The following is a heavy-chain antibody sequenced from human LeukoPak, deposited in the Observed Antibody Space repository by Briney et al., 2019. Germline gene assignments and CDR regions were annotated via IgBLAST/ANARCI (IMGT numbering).Heavy chain of an antibody. D-gene: IGHD2-2*02. Sequence: SVKVSCKASGGTFSSYAISWVRQVPGQGLEWMGGIIPIFGTANYAQKFQGRVTITTDESTSTAYMELSSLRSEDTAVYYCARGPDYTLTTFYYYYYTDVWGKGTTVTVSS. CDR3: ARGPDYTLTTFYYYYYTDV. CDR1: GGTFSSYA. V-gene: IGHV1-69*05. J-gene: IGHJ6*03. CDR2: IIPIFGTA.